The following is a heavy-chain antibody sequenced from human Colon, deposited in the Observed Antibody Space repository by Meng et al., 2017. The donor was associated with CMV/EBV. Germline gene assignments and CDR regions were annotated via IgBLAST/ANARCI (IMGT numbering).Heavy chain of an antibody. CDR2: ISASGSPI. J-gene: IGHJ4*02. V-gene: IGHV3-11*01. Sequence: GGSLRLSCAASGFDFSDYYMTWVRQAPGKGLEWISYISASGSPIYYADSVQGRFTISRDNAKASLYLHMNSLTAEDTGVYYCVGSRVRHIFDHWGQGTLVTVSS. D-gene: IGHD3-10*01. CDR1: GFDFSDYY. CDR3: VGSRVRHIFDH.